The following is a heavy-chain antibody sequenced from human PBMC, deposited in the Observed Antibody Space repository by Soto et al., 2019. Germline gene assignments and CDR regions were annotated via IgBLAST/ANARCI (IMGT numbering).Heavy chain of an antibody. CDR1: GFNFINYA. Sequence: EVQLVESGEGLVQPGGSLRLSCAASGFNFINYAMHWVRQAPGKGLEYVSGISSNGGSTNYADSVKGRFTISRDNSKNTLDLQMGSLRPEDMAVYYCARGGYDSSGRVLRYWYFDLWGRGTLVTVSS. CDR2: ISSNGGST. J-gene: IGHJ2*01. CDR3: ARGGYDSSGRVLRYWYFDL. V-gene: IGHV3-64*02. D-gene: IGHD3-22*01.